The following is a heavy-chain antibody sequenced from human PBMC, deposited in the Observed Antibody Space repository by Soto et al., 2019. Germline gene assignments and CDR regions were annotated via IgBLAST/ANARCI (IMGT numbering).Heavy chain of an antibody. Sequence: QVQLVQSGAEVKKPGASVKVSCKASGYTFTSYAMHWVRQAPGQRLEWMGWINAGNGNTKYSQKFQGRAPITRDTSAGTALMELSRLRSEDTGVYFWSRVPVMDVLGQGATVTVSS. J-gene: IGHJ6*02. CDR2: INAGNGNT. CDR1: GYTFTSYA. V-gene: IGHV1-3*01. CDR3: SRVPVMDV.